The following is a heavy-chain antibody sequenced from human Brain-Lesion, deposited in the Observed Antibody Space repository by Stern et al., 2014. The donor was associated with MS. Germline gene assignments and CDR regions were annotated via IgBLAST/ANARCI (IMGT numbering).Heavy chain of an antibody. CDR1: GGSVSSTSYA. CDR3: AGEEDIRYCSGGSCTGNWFDP. CDR2: IYYSGKP. V-gene: IGHV4-39*01. Sequence: QVQLQESGPGLVKPSETLSLTCTVAGGSVSSTSYAWAWIRQPPGKGLGWIGAIYYSGKPYYRPSLKRRPTISQDPSKNQFPLQLRSRTAADTAVYYCAGEEDIRYCSGGSCTGNWFDPWGQGTLVTVSS. D-gene: IGHD2-15*01. J-gene: IGHJ5*02.